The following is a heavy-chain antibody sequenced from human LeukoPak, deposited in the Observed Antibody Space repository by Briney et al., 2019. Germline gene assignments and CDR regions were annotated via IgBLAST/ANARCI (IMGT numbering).Heavy chain of an antibody. CDR2: ISSSGSTI. D-gene: IGHD3-10*01. CDR1: GFTFSSYE. V-gene: IGHV3-48*03. CDR3: ARDLYYGSGNRY. Sequence: HTGGSLRLSCAASGFTFSSYEMNWVRQAPGKGLEWVSYISSSGSTIYYADSVKGRFTISRDNAKNSLYLQMNSLRAEDTAVYYCARDLYYGSGNRYWGQGTLVTVSS. J-gene: IGHJ4*02.